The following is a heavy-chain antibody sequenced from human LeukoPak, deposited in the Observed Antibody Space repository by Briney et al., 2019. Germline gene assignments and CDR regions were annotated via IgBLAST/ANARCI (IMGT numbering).Heavy chain of an antibody. CDR2: INPSGGST. CDR1: GYTFTSYY. J-gene: IGHJ4*02. CDR3: ARSYDSSGYRGPAFDY. D-gene: IGHD3-22*01. V-gene: IGHV1-46*01. Sequence: ASVKVSCKASGYTFTSYYMHWVRQAPGQGLEWMGIINPSGGSTSYAQKFQGRVTMTRDASTSTVYTELSSLRSEDTAVYYCARSYDSSGYRGPAFDYWGQGTLVTVSS.